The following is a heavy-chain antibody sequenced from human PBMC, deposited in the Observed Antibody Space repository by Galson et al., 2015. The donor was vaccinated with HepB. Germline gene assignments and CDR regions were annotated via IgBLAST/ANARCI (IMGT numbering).Heavy chain of an antibody. J-gene: IGHJ3*02. CDR3: ARDTPWEASDAFDI. D-gene: IGHD1-26*01. CDR1: GFTFSSYS. CDR2: ISSSSSTI. Sequence: SLRLSCAASGFTFSSYSMNWVRQAPGKGLEWVSYISSSSSTIYYADSVKGRFTISRDNAKNSLYLQMNSLRAEDTAVYYCARDTPWEASDAFDIWGQGTMVTVSS. V-gene: IGHV3-48*01.